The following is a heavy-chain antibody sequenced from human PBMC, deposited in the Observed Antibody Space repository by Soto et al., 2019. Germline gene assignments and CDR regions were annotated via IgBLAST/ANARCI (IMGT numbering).Heavy chain of an antibody. Sequence: PSGTLSLTCAVSGGSISSGGYSWSWIRQPPGKGLEWIGYMYHSGSTYYNPSLKSRVTISIDRSKNQFSLRAEDTAVYYCAKVEGAYRNYVIDYWGQGTPVTVSS. CDR1: GGSISSGGYS. CDR2: MYHSGST. D-gene: IGHD4-4*01. V-gene: IGHV4-30-2*01. J-gene: IGHJ4*02. CDR3: AKVEGAYRNYVIDY.